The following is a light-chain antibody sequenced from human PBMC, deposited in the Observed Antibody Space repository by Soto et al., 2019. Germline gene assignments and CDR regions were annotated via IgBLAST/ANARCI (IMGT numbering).Light chain of an antibody. Sequence: QSVLTQPASVSGSPVQSITISCTGTSSDVGGYNYVSWYQQHPGKAPKLMIYDVSNRPSGVSNRFSGSKSGNTASLTISGLQAEDEADYYCSSYTSSSAYVVFGGGTKVTVL. V-gene: IGLV2-14*01. CDR1: SSDVGGYNY. CDR2: DVS. J-gene: IGLJ2*01. CDR3: SSYTSSSAYVV.